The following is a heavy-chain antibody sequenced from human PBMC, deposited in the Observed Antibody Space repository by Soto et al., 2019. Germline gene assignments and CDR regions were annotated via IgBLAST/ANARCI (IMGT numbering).Heavy chain of an antibody. Sequence: SVKLSCKASGGTFSSYAISWVRQAPGQGLEWMGGIIPIFGTANYAQKFQGRVTITADESTSTAYMELSSLRSEDTAVYYCARTLSGFTYGSRQFYFDYWGQGTLVTVSS. CDR2: IIPIFGTA. CDR3: ARTLSGFTYGSRQFYFDY. D-gene: IGHD3-10*01. CDR1: GGTFSSYA. V-gene: IGHV1-69*13. J-gene: IGHJ4*02.